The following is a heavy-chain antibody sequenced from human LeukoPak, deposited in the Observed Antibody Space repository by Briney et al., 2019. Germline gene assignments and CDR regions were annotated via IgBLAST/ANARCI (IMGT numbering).Heavy chain of an antibody. D-gene: IGHD3-3*01. J-gene: IGHJ4*02. CDR2: ISYDGSNK. Sequence: GRSLRLSCAASGFTFSSYAMHWVRQAPGKGLEWVAVISYDGSNKYYADSVKGRFTISRDSAKNSLYLQMNSLRAEDTAIYYCARDAFFWAFDYWGQGTLVTVSS. V-gene: IGHV3-30-3*01. CDR3: ARDAFFWAFDY. CDR1: GFTFSSYA.